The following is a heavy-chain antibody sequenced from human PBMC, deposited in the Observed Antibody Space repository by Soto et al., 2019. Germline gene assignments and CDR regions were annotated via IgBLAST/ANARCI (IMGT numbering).Heavy chain of an antibody. Sequence: SGKVSCKASVGTFSSYAISWVRQAPGQGLEWMGGIIPIFGTANYAQKFQGRVTITADESTSTAYMELSSLRSEDTAVYYCARDSGYDFGPDYWGQGTLVTVSS. D-gene: IGHD5-12*01. CDR2: IIPIFGTA. CDR1: VGTFSSYA. J-gene: IGHJ4*02. V-gene: IGHV1-69*13. CDR3: ARDSGYDFGPDY.